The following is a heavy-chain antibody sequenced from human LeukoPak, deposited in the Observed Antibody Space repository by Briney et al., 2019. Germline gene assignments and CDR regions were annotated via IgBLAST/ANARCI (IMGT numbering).Heavy chain of an antibody. V-gene: IGHV3-48*01. Sequence: GGSLRLSCAASGFTFSYYNMNWVRQAPGKGLEWVSYISSSSSPIYYADSVKGRFTISRDNAKNSLYLQMNSLRAEDTATYYCASHTTTAAPDYWGQGTLVTVSS. CDR2: ISSSSSPI. CDR3: ASHTTTAAPDY. J-gene: IGHJ4*02. D-gene: IGHD6-13*01. CDR1: GFTFSYYN.